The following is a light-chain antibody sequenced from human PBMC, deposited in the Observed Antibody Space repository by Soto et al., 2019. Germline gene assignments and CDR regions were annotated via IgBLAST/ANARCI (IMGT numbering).Light chain of an antibody. CDR1: QSVRNN. V-gene: IGKV3-11*01. Sequence: EIVLTQSPATLSLSPGERATLSCRASQSVRNNLNWYQQKPGQTPRLLIYDASDRAPGIPGRFSGSGSGTDFTLTISNLDPEDFAVYYCQQRSNWPWTFGQGAKVEIK. J-gene: IGKJ1*01. CDR3: QQRSNWPWT. CDR2: DAS.